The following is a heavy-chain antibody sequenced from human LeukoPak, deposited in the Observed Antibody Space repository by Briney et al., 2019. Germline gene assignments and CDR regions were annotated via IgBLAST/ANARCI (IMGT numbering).Heavy chain of an antibody. Sequence: XSGFXFSSYGMHWVRQAPGKGLERVAVISHDGSNKYYADSVKGRFTISRDNSKNTLYLQMSSLRADDTAVYYCAKEHYYETSALPGEYWGQGTLVTVSP. CDR2: ISHDGSNK. CDR1: GFXFSSYG. CDR3: AKEHYYETSALPGEY. D-gene: IGHD3-22*01. V-gene: IGHV3-30*18. J-gene: IGHJ4*02.